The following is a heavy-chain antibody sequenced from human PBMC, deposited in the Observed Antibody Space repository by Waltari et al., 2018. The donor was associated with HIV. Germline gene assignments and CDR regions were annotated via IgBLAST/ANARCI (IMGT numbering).Heavy chain of an antibody. CDR2: INPSGGST. J-gene: IGHJ4*02. Sequence: QVQLVQSGAEVKKPGASVKVSCKASGYTFTSYYMHWVRQAPGQGLEWMGIINPSGGSTSYAQKFQGRVTMTRDTSTSTVYMELSSLRAEDTAVYYCARVARHDYGDDPVYFDYWGQGTLVTVSS. CDR1: GYTFTSYY. V-gene: IGHV1-46*01. CDR3: ARVARHDYGDDPVYFDY. D-gene: IGHD4-17*01.